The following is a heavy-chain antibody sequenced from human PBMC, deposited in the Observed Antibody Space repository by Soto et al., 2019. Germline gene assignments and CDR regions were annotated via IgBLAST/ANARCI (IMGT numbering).Heavy chain of an antibody. D-gene: IGHD2-15*01. CDR3: ARVRDCSGGTCYSWWFDP. CDR1: GGSISTYY. J-gene: IGHJ5*02. V-gene: IGHV4-59*01. Sequence: SETLSLTCTVSGGSISTYYWSWIRQPPGKGLEWIGHIYYSGSTSYNSSLKSRVTISMDTSKSQLSLKLSSVTAADTAVYYCARVRDCSGGTCYSWWFDPWGQGTLVTVS. CDR2: IYYSGST.